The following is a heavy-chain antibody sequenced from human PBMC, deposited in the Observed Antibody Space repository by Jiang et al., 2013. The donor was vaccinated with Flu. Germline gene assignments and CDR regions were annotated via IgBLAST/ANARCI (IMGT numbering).Heavy chain of an antibody. D-gene: IGHD2-8*02. CDR2: INPSGGST. V-gene: IGHV1-46*01. Sequence: SGAEVKKPGASVKVSCKASGYTFTSYYMHWVRQAPGQGLEWMGIINPSGGSTSYAQKFQGRVTMTRDTSTSTVYMELSSLRSEDTAVYYCARIAVVYAIPVYQYFQHWGQGTLVTVSS. J-gene: IGHJ1*01. CDR3: ARIAVVYAIPVYQYFQH. CDR1: GYTFTSYY.